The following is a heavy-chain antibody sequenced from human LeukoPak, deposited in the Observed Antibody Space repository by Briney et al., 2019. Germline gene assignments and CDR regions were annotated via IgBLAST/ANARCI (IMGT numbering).Heavy chain of an antibody. D-gene: IGHD6-19*01. CDR1: GDSISGYY. V-gene: IGHV4-59*01. Sequence: SSEALSLTCTVSGDSISGYYWRWLRQPPGKGLEWGGYIYYSGSTNYNPSLKSRVTISVDTSKNQFSLKLSSVTAADTAVYYCARDGIAVAGSYWYFDLWGRGTLVTVSS. CDR2: IYYSGST. CDR3: ARDGIAVAGSYWYFDL. J-gene: IGHJ2*01.